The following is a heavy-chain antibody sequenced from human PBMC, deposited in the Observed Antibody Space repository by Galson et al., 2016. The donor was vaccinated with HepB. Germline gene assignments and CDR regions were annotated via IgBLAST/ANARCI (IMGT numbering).Heavy chain of an antibody. CDR1: GYTFRNYA. CDR2: INTNTGNP. J-gene: IGHJ5*02. V-gene: IGHV7-4-1*04. Sequence: SVKVSCKASGYTFRNYAINWVRQAPGQGLEWMGWINTNTGNPTYARGFTGRFLLSLDTSVNMAYLQITSLKSEDTAVYYCARAPADTSIDVWGQGTLVTVSS. CDR3: ARAPADTSIDV.